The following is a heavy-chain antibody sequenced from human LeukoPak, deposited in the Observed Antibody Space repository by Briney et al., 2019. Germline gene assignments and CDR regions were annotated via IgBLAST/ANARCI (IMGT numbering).Heavy chain of an antibody. CDR2: IYYSGST. CDR3: ARHSGVLYVGQQLFWFDP. CDR1: GGSIFSSNSY. J-gene: IGHJ5*02. D-gene: IGHD6-13*01. Sequence: SETLSLTCTVSGGSIFSSNSYWGWIRQPPGKGLEWIGYIYYSGSTNYNPSLKSRVTISVDASKNQFSLKLSSVTAADTAVYYCARHSGVLYVGQQLFWFDPWGQATLVTVSS. V-gene: IGHV4-61*05.